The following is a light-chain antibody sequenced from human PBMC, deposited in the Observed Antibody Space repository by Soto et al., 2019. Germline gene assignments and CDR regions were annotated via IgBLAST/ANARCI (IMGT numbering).Light chain of an antibody. J-gene: IGLJ2*01. Sequence: QSVLTRPRSVSGSPGQSVTISCTGTSDNVGGYNYVSWYQQHPGKAPKFMIYDVNERPSGVPDRFSGSKSGNTASLTISGLQAEDEADYYCCSFAGSSTAHVVFGGGTKLTVL. CDR1: SDNVGGYNY. V-gene: IGLV2-11*01. CDR2: DVN. CDR3: CSFAGSSTAHVV.